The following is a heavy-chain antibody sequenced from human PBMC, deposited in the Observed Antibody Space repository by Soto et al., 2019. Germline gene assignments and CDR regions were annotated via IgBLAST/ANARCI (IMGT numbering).Heavy chain of an antibody. D-gene: IGHD5-18*01. J-gene: IGHJ6*02. V-gene: IGHV5-51*01. CDR1: GYSFTSYW. Sequence: GESLKISCKGSGYSFTSYWIGWVRQMPGKGLEWMGVIYPGDSDTRYSPSFQGQVTISADKSISTAYLQWSSLKASDTAMYYCARRRGYSYGYGPFPGYYYGMDVRGQGTTVTVSS. CDR2: IYPGDSDT. CDR3: ARRRGYSYGYGPFPGYYYGMDV.